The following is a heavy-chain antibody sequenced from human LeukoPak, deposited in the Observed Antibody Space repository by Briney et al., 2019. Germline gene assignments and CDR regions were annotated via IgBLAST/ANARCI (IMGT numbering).Heavy chain of an antibody. CDR3: ARDRTVVTPQVYYYYYMDV. CDR1: GGSISSGSYY. J-gene: IGHJ6*03. CDR2: IYTSGST. D-gene: IGHD4-23*01. V-gene: IGHV4-61*02. Sequence: SETLSLTCTVSGGSISSGSYYWSWIRQPAGKGLEWIGRIYTSGSTNYNPSFKSRVTISVDTSKNQFPLKLSSVTAADTAVYYCARDRTVVTPQVYYYYYMDVWGKGTTVTVSS.